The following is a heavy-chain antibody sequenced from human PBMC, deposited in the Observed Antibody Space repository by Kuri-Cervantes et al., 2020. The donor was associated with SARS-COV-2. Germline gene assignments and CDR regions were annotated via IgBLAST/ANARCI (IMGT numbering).Heavy chain of an antibody. J-gene: IGHJ4*02. Sequence: ASVKVSCKASGYTFTSYRISWVRQAPGQGLEWMGWSTSYNGNTNYVQNLQGRVTLTTDTSTSTAYMELRSLRSDDTAVYYCATTGNYDIWTGYYPLDYWGQGTLVTVSS. V-gene: IGHV1-18*01. CDR2: STSYNGNT. CDR1: GYTFTSYR. CDR3: ATTGNYDIWTGYYPLDY. D-gene: IGHD3-9*01.